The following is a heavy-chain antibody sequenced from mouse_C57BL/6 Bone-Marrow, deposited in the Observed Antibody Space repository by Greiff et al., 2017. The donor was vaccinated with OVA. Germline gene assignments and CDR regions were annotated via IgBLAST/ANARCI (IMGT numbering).Heavy chain of an antibody. D-gene: IGHD2-4*01. CDR2: IWSDGST. J-gene: IGHJ3*01. CDR3: ARHHYDYDGWFAY. CDR1: GFSLTSYG. V-gene: IGHV2-6-1*01. Sequence: VQLVESGPGLVAPSQSLSITCTVSGFSLTSYGVHWVRQPPGTGLEWLVVIWSDGSTTYNSALKSRLSISKDNSKSQVFLKMNSLQTDDTAMYYCARHHYDYDGWFAYWGQGTLVTVSA.